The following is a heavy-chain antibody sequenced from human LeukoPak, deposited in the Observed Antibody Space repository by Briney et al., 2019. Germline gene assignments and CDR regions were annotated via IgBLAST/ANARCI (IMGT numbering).Heavy chain of an antibody. D-gene: IGHD6-6*01. Sequence: GETLKISCKGSGYPFSTYWIGWVRQMPGEGLEWLGIIYPGDADRRYCPPFEGQVTMTADKSISTAYLQWSSLKASDTAMYFCTGRRVTYSNSSRRSRYYFDYWGQGTLVTVSS. J-gene: IGHJ4*02. V-gene: IGHV5-51*01. CDR2: IYPGDADR. CDR3: TGRRVTYSNSSRRSRYYFDY. CDR1: GYPFSTYW.